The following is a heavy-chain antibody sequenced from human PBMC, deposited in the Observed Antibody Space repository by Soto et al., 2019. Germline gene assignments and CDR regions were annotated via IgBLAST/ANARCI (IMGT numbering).Heavy chain of an antibody. CDR3: ARGDRYCSSTSCRTNYMDV. CDR2: IYYSGST. Sequence: PSETLSLTYTVSGGSISSYYWSWIRQPPGKGLEWIGYIYYSGSTNYNPSLKSRVTISVDTSKNQFSLKLSSVTAADTAVYYCARGDRYCSSTSCRTNYMDVWGKGTTVTVSS. D-gene: IGHD2-2*01. CDR1: GGSISSYY. J-gene: IGHJ6*03. V-gene: IGHV4-59*01.